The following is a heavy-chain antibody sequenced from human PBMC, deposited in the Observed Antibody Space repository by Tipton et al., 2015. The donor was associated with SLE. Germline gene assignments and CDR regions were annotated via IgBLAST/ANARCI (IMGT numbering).Heavy chain of an antibody. CDR3: ASRQFGTSWSFFDS. CDR1: DGSFSAYN. CDR2: INHSGST. J-gene: IGHJ4*02. Sequence: GLVKPSETLSLTCGVYDGSFSAYNWNWIRQSPGKGLEWIGEINHSGSTNYNPSLKSRVTISLGTSKNHFSLTLTSVTAADTAMYYCASRQFGTSWSFFDSWGQGTLVTVSS. V-gene: IGHV4-34*01. D-gene: IGHD6-13*01.